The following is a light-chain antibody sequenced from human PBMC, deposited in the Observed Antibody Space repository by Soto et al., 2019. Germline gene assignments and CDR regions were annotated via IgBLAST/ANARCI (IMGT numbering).Light chain of an antibody. CDR1: QSVSSN. V-gene: IGKV3-15*01. J-gene: IGKJ4*01. CDR2: GAS. CDR3: QQYSSWPLT. Sequence: EIVMTQSPATLSVSPGERATLSCRASQSVSSNLAWYQQKPGQGPRILIYGASTRATGIPARFSGSGSGIEFTLTISSLQSEDFAVYYCQQYSSWPLTFGRGTKVEIK.